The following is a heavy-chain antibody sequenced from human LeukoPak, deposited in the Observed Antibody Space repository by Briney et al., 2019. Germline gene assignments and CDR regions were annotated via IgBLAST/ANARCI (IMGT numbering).Heavy chain of an antibody. CDR1: GYTFTSYY. CDR2: INPSGGST. D-gene: IGHD3-10*01. CDR3: ARPTTYGSGSYYFDY. J-gene: IGHJ4*02. Sequence: ASVKVSCKASGYTFTSYYMHWVRQAPGQGLEWMGIINPSGGSTTYAQKFQGRVTMTRDTSTSTVYMDLSSLRSEDTAVYYCARPTTYGSGSYYFDYWGQGTLVTVSS. V-gene: IGHV1-46*01.